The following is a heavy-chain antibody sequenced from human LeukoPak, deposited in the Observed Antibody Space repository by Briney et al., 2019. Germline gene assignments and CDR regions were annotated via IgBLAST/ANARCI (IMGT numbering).Heavy chain of an antibody. CDR3: ATSDILTGYYHLYFDY. CDR2: IYYSGST. D-gene: IGHD3-9*01. Sequence: PSETLSLTCTVSGGSISSSSYYWGWIRQPPGKGLEWIGSIYYSGSTYYNPSLKSRVTISVDTSKNQFSLKLSSVTAADTAVYYCATSDILTGYYHLYFDYWGQGTLVTVSS. CDR1: GGSISSSSYY. J-gene: IGHJ4*02. V-gene: IGHV4-39*01.